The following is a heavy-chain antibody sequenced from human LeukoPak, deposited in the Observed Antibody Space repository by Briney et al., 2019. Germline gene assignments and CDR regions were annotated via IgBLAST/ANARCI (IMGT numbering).Heavy chain of an antibody. CDR2: INHSGST. D-gene: IGHD1-26*01. J-gene: IGHJ4*02. CDR3: ARGLSGSCFDY. CDR1: GGSISSYY. V-gene: IGHV4-34*01. Sequence: SETLSLTCTVSGGSISSYYWSWIRQPPGKGLEWIGEINHSGSTNYNPSLKSRVTISVDTSKNQFSLKLSSVTAADTAVYYCARGLSGSCFDYWGQGTLVTVSS.